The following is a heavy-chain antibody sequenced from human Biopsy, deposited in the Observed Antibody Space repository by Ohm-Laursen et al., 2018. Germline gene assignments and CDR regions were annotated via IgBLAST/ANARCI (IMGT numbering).Heavy chain of an antibody. CDR1: GGSVSDSFHF. CDR3: ARDVKRYCSGTSCYSGYFGMDV. CDR2: VYYSGTT. D-gene: IGHD2-2*01. Sequence: GTLSLTWAVSGGSVSDSFHFWSWIRQPPGKGLEWIGDVYYSGTTNYNPSLKSRLTISVDTSKNQFSLNLNSVTAADTAVYFCARDVKRYCSGTSCYSGYFGMDVWGQGTTVTVS. V-gene: IGHV4-61*01. J-gene: IGHJ6*02.